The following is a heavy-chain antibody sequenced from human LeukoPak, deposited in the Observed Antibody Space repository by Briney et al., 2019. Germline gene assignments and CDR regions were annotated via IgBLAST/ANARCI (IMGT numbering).Heavy chain of an antibody. CDR2: ISGSGGST. CDR1: GFTFTIYA. CDR3: AKEDLYGSVKWFDP. Sequence: GGSLRLSCAASGFTFTIYAMTWVRQAPGKGLEWVSAISGSGGSTYYADSVKGRFTISRDNSKNTLYLQMSSLRAEDTAVYYCAKEDLYGSVKWFDPWGQGTLGTVSS. V-gene: IGHV3-23*01. J-gene: IGHJ5*02. D-gene: IGHD3-10*01.